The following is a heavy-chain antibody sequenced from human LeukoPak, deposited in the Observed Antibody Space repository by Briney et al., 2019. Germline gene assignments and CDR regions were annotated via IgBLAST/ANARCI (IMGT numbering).Heavy chain of an antibody. CDR2: IYSGGST. V-gene: IGHV3-66*01. D-gene: IGHD5-18*01. CDR3: ARAQLRYYYGMDV. CDR1: GFTFSSYA. J-gene: IGHJ6*02. Sequence: GGSLRLSCAASGFTFSSYAMSWVRQAPGKGLEWVSVIYSGGSTYYADSVKGRFTISRDNSKNTLYLQMNSLRAEDTAVYYCARAQLRYYYGMDVRGQGTTVTVSS.